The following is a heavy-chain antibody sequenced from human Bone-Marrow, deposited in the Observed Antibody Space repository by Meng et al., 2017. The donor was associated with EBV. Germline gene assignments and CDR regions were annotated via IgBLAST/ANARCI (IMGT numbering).Heavy chain of an antibody. CDR1: GYTFTSYA. Sequence: QVQLVQSGAEVKKPGSSVKVSCKASGYTFTSYAMHWVRQAPGQRLEWMGWINAGNGNTKYSQKFQGRVTITRDTSASTAYMELSSLRSEDTAVYYCARWGVGATPFFDYWGPGTMVTVS. D-gene: IGHD1-26*01. CDR2: INAGNGNT. J-gene: IGHJ4*02. V-gene: IGHV1-3*01. CDR3: ARWGVGATPFFDY.